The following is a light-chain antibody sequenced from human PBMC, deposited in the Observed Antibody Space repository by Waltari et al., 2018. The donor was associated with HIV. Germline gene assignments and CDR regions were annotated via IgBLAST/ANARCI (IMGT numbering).Light chain of an antibody. J-gene: IGKJ3*01. CDR3: QQSYSTPLFT. Sequence: DIKMTQSPSPLSASVGARVTIPCRASQSISSYLNWYQQKPGKTPKLLIYAASSLQSGVPSRFSGSGSGTDFTLTISSLQPEDFATYYCQQSYSTPLFTFGPGTKVDIK. CDR2: AAS. CDR1: QSISSY. V-gene: IGKV1-39*01.